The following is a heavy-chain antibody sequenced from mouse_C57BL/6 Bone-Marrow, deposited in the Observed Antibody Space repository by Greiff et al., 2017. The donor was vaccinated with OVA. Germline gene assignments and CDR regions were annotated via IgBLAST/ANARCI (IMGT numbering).Heavy chain of an antibody. CDR3: AIYYDYPYAMDY. CDR2: INPNNGGT. D-gene: IGHD2-4*01. CDR1: GYTFTDYY. V-gene: IGHV1-26*01. J-gene: IGHJ4*01. Sequence: EVQLQQSGPELVKPGASVKISCKASGYTFTDYYMNWVKQSHGKSLEWIGDINPNNGGTSYNQKFKGKATLTVDKSSSTAYMELRSLTSEDSAVYYCAIYYDYPYAMDYWGQGTSVTVSS.